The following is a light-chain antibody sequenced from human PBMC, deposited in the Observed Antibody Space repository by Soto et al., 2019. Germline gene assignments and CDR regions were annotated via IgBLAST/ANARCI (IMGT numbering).Light chain of an antibody. J-gene: IGKJ5*01. Sequence: DIHMTQSPSSLSPSVGDRVTLTCRASQSISRHLNWYQQKAGRAPRLIIYGASNLQTGVPSRFSARGSGTEFSLTISSLLPEEFATYFCQQGYSTPVTFGQGTR. CDR3: QQGYSTPVT. CDR1: QSISRH. CDR2: GAS. V-gene: IGKV1-39*01.